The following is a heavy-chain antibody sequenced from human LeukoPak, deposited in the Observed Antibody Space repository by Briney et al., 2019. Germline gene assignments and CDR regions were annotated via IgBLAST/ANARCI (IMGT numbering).Heavy chain of an antibody. Sequence: PSETLSLTCAVYGGSFSGYYWSWIRQPPGKGLEWIGEINHSGSTIYNPSLKSRVTISVDTSKNQFSLKLSSVTAADTAVYYCAKDLAPGIVVVPAAKHIYYYYGMDVWGQGTTVTVSS. CDR3: AKDLAPGIVVVPAAKHIYYYYGMDV. CDR1: GGSFSGYY. CDR2: INHSGST. D-gene: IGHD2-2*01. J-gene: IGHJ6*02. V-gene: IGHV4-34*01.